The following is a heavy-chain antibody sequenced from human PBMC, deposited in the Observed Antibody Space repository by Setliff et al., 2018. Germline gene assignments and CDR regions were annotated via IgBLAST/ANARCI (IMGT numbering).Heavy chain of an antibody. V-gene: IGHV1-18*01. D-gene: IGHD2-2*01. CDR2: ISPYSGNT. J-gene: IGHJ4*02. CDR3: SRLVRYCTRTSCQRLSGDDY. CDR1: GHTFTDYG. Sequence: GASVKVSCKASGHTFTDYGVTWVGQAPGQGLEWVGWISPYSGNTYYAPKFQGRITMTTDTSTTTAYMELKSLRSDDTAIYYCSRLVRYCTRTSCQRLSGDDYWGQGALVTVSS.